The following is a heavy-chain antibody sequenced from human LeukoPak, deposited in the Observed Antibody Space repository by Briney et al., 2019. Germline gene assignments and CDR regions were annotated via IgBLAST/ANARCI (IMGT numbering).Heavy chain of an antibody. CDR1: GFTFDDYA. V-gene: IGHV3-9*01. J-gene: IGHJ4*02. D-gene: IGHD6-19*01. CDR2: ISWSSGNI. Sequence: GRSLRLSCVASGFTFDDYAMHWVRQAPGKGLEWVSGISWSSGNIGYADSVKGRFTISRDNAKNSLYLQINSLRAEDTALYYCASVRYSSGWYYFDYWGQGTLVTVSS. CDR3: ASVRYSSGWYYFDY.